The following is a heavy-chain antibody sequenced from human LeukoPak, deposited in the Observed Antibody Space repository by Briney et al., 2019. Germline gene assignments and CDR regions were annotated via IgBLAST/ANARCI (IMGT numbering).Heavy chain of an antibody. Sequence: SETLSLTCTVSGGSISSYYGSWIRQPPGKGLEWIGYIYYSGSTNYNPSLESRVTISVDTSKNQFALKLSSVNAAETAVYYCARGLYGSRVLGNDWGQGTLVTVSS. CDR2: IYYSGST. V-gene: IGHV4-59*01. J-gene: IGHJ4*02. D-gene: IGHD7-27*01. CDR1: GGSISSYY. CDR3: ARGLYGSRVLGND.